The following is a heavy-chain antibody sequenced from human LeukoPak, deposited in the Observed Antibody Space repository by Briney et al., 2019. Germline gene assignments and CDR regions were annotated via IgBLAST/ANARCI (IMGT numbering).Heavy chain of an antibody. D-gene: IGHD2-15*01. V-gene: IGHV3-21*01. CDR1: GFTFSSYS. CDR3: ARAPPGYCSGGSCYDLDY. J-gene: IGHJ4*02. CDR2: ISSSSSYI. Sequence: GGSLRLSCAASGFTFSSYSMNWVRQAPGKGLEWVSSISSSSSYIYYADSAKGRFTISRDNAKNSLYLQMNSLRAEDTAVYYCARAPPGYCSGGSCYDLDYWGQGTLVTVSS.